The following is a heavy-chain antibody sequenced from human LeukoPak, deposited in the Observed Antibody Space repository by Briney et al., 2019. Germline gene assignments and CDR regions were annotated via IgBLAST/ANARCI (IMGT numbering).Heavy chain of an antibody. Sequence: PSETLSLTCTVSGGSISSYYWSWIRQPPGKGLEWIGYIYYSGSTNYNPSLKSRVTISVDTSKNQFSLKLSSVTAADTAVYYCAKGYDIVVVVTTIDYWGQGTLVTVSS. CDR1: GGSISSYY. V-gene: IGHV4-59*01. J-gene: IGHJ4*02. CDR2: IYYSGST. CDR3: AKGYDIVVVVTTIDY. D-gene: IGHD2-15*01.